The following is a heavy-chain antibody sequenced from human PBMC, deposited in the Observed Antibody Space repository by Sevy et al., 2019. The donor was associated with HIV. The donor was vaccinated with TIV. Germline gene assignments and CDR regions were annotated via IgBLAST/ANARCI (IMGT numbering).Heavy chain of an antibody. CDR1: GYYFTGYY. CDR3: AGSVYGSGTYLNDY. D-gene: IGHD3-10*01. CDR2: INPNGGGT. Sequence: ASVKVSCKASGYYFTGYYVHWVRQAPGQGLEWMGWINPNGGGTNIGQKFHGRVTMSRDTSITTAYMELTRLRSNETGVYFCAGSVYGSGTYLNDYWGQGTLVTVSS. V-gene: IGHV1-2*02. J-gene: IGHJ4*02.